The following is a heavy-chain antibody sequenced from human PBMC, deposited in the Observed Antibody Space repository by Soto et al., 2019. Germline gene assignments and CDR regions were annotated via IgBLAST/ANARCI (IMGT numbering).Heavy chain of an antibody. D-gene: IGHD3-22*01. CDR2: IIPIFGTA. J-gene: IGHJ3*02. CDR1: GGTFSSYA. V-gene: IGHV1-69*13. Sequence: ASVNVSCKASGGTFSSYAISWVRQAPGQGLEWMGGIIPIFGTANYAQKFQGRVTITADESTSTAYMELSSLRSEDTAVYYCARERAVYYDSSGDAFDIWGQGTMVTVSS. CDR3: ARERAVYYDSSGDAFDI.